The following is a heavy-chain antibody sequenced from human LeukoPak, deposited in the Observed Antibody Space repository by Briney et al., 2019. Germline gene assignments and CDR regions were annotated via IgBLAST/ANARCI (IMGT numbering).Heavy chain of an antibody. CDR3: ARESGNGYSSGWYPYYYYGMDV. CDR1: GFTFSSYG. Sequence: GGSLRLSCAASGFTFSSYGMHWVRQAPGKGLEWVAVIWYDGSNKYYADSVKGRFTISRDNSKNTLYLQMNSLRAEDTAVYYCARESGNGYSSGWYPYYYYGMDVWGRGTTVTVSS. V-gene: IGHV3-33*01. D-gene: IGHD6-19*01. J-gene: IGHJ6*02. CDR2: IWYDGSNK.